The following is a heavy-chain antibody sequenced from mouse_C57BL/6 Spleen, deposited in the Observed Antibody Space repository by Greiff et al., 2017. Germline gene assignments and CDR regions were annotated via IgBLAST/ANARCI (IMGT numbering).Heavy chain of an antibody. Sequence: VQLQQPGAELVRPGSSVKLSCKASGYTFTSYWMHWVKQRPIQGLEWIGNIDPSDSETHYNQKFKDKATLTVDKSSSTAYMQLSSLTSEDSAVYYCARGLGREGYFDVWGTGTTVTVSS. CDR1: GYTFTSYW. CDR2: IDPSDSET. J-gene: IGHJ1*03. V-gene: IGHV1-52*01. CDR3: ARGLGREGYFDV. D-gene: IGHD4-1*01.